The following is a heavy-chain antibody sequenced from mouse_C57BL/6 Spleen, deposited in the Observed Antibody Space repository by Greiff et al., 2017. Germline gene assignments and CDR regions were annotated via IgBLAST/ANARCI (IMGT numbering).Heavy chain of an antibody. CDR1: GYTFTSYW. J-gene: IGHJ2*01. D-gene: IGHD2-13*01. CDR3: ASGRSDYEIDY. V-gene: IGHV1-59*01. CDR2: IDPSDSYT. Sequence: QVQLQQPGAELVRPGTSVKLSCKASGYTFTSYWMHWVKQRPGQGLEWIGVIDPSDSYTNYNQKFKGKATLAVDTSSRTAYMQLSSLTSEDSAVYYCASGRSDYEIDYWGQGTTLTVSS.